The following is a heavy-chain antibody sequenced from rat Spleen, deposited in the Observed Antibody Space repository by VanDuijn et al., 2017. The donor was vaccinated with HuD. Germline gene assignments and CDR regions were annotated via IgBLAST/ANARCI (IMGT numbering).Heavy chain of an antibody. CDR2: VSMGGTNT. CDR1: GFTFSNYY. J-gene: IGHJ2*01. Sequence: EVQLVESGGGLVQPGRSLKLSCAASGFTFSNYYMTWVRQAPTKGLEWVAYVSMGGTNTFYRDSVKDRFTISRDNAKSTLYLQMDSLRSEDTATYDCTTWDYHNNRFDYWGRGVMVTVSA. D-gene: IGHD1-12*01. CDR3: TTWDYHNNRFDY. V-gene: IGHV5-27*01.